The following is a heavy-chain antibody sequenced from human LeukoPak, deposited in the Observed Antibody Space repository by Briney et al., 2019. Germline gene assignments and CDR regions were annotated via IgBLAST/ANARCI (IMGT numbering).Heavy chain of an antibody. Sequence: SETLSLTCTVSGGSISSYYWSWIRQPPGKGLEWIGYIYYSGSTNYNPSLKSRVTISVDTSKNQFSLKLSSVTAADTAVYYCARTPTLYGDHGYYYYGMDVWGQGTTVTVSS. CDR1: GGSISSYY. CDR2: IYYSGST. D-gene: IGHD4-17*01. V-gene: IGHV4-59*01. CDR3: ARTPTLYGDHGYYYYGMDV. J-gene: IGHJ6*02.